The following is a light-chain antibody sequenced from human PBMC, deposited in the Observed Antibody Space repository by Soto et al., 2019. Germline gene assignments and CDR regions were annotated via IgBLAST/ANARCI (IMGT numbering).Light chain of an antibody. CDR3: SSYTSSSTPYVV. V-gene: IGLV2-14*01. CDR1: SSDVGGYNY. Sequence: QAVLTQPASVSGSPGQSITISCTGTSSDVGGYNYVSWYHQHPDKAPKFMIYEVSNRPSGVSNRFSGSKSGNTASLTISGLQAEDEADYYCSSYTSSSTPYVVFGGGTKLTVL. J-gene: IGLJ2*01. CDR2: EVS.